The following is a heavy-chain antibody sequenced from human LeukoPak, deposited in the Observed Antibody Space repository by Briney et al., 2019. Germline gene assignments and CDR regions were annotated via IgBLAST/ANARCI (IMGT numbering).Heavy chain of an antibody. CDR1: GYRFTSYW. V-gene: IGHV5-51*01. Sequence: GGSLKISLKGSGYRFTSYWIGWVRPMPGKGGEWMGIIYPGESDTRYSPSFQGQVPISADKSISTAYLQWSSLKASDTAMYYCARPYYYGSGSYWDAFDIWGQGTMVTVSS. CDR2: IYPGESDT. D-gene: IGHD3-10*01. CDR3: ARPYYYGSGSYWDAFDI. J-gene: IGHJ3*02.